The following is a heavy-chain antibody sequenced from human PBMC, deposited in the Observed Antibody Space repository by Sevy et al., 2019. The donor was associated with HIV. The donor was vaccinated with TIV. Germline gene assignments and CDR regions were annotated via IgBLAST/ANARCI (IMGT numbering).Heavy chain of an antibody. D-gene: IGHD1-26*01. J-gene: IGHJ4*02. CDR2: IKSKTDGGTT. CDR1: GFTFSNAW. V-gene: IGHV3-15*01. Sequence: GGSLKISCAASGFTFSNAWMSWVRQAPGKGLEWVGRIKSKTDGGTTDYAAPVKGRFTISRDDSKNTLYLQMNSLKTEDTAVYYCTTVGWELQDYFDYWGQGTLVTVSS. CDR3: TTVGWELQDYFDY.